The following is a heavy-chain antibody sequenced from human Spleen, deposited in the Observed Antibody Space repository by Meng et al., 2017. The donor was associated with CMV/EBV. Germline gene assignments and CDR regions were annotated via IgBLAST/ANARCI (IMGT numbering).Heavy chain of an antibody. D-gene: IGHD2-15*01. CDR1: GFTFSSYS. V-gene: IGHV3-21*01. J-gene: IGHJ4*02. Sequence: EVQLVESGXXLXKPGGXXRXXXXXXGFTFSSYSMNWVRQAPGKGLEWVSSISSSSSYIYYADSVKGRFTISRDNAKNSLYLQMNSLRAEDTAVYYCARDQTQDIVVVVAATMDYWGQGTLVTVSS. CDR2: ISSSSSYI. CDR3: ARDQTQDIVVVVAATMDY.